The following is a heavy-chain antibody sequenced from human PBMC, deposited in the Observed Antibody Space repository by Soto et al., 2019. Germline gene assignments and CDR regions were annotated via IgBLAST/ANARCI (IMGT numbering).Heavy chain of an antibody. CDR3: ARDLAAAGV. Sequence: PSETLSLTCTVSGGSISSYYWSWIRQPPGKGLEWIGYIYYRGSTNYNPSLKSRVTISVDTSKNQFSLKLSSVTAADTAVYYCARDLAAAGVWGQRTTVTVSS. J-gene: IGHJ6*02. CDR1: GGSISSYY. V-gene: IGHV4-59*01. CDR2: IYYRGST. D-gene: IGHD6-13*01.